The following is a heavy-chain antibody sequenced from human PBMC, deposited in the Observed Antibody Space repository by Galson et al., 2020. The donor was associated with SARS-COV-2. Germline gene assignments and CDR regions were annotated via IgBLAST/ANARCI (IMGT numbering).Heavy chain of an antibody. D-gene: IGHD6-19*01. V-gene: IGHV3-23*01. CDR1: GFTFSSYA. J-gene: IGHJ2*01. CDR2: ISGSGGTT. Sequence: GGSLRLSCAASGFTFSSYAMNWVRQAPGKGLEWVSVISGSGGTTYSADSVKGRFTISRDNSKNTLYLQMNSLRAKDTAVYYCAKRAGAGFWYFDLWGRGTLVTVSS. CDR3: AKRAGAGFWYFDL.